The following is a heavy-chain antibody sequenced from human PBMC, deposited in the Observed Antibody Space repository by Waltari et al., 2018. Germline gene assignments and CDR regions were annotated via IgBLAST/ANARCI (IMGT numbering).Heavy chain of an antibody. D-gene: IGHD3-3*01. Sequence: EVQLLESGGGLVQPGGSLSLSCALSGCTFNTYAMNLVRQAPGKGLGWVSTVSGSGSSIYYANSVKGRFTISRDNSKSTLYLQMSSLRVEDTAVYYCANDGEHWGQGTLVTVSS. J-gene: IGHJ4*02. V-gene: IGHV3-23*01. CDR3: ANDGEH. CDR1: GCTFNTYA. CDR2: VSGSGSSI.